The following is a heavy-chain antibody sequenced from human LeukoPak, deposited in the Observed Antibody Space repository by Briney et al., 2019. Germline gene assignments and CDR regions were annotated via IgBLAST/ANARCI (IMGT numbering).Heavy chain of an antibody. CDR3: ARAPHFFDSSGSRYYFDY. Sequence: SETLSLTCTVSGGSISSSSYYWGWIRQPAGKGLEWIGRIYISGSTNYNPSLKSRVTMSVDTSKNQFSLNLSSVTAADTAMYYCARAPHFFDSSGSRYYFDYWGQGALVTVSS. J-gene: IGHJ4*02. D-gene: IGHD3-22*01. CDR2: IYISGST. V-gene: IGHV4-61*02. CDR1: GGSISSSSYY.